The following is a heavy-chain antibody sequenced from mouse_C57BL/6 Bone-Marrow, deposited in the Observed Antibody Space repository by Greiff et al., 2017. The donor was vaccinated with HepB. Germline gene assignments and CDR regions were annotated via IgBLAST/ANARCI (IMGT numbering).Heavy chain of an antibody. CDR2: INPGSGGT. CDR1: GYAFTNYL. V-gene: IGHV1-54*01. Sequence: VQLQQSGAELVRPGTSVKVSCKASGYAFTNYLIEWVKQRPGQGLEWIGVINPGSGGTNDNEKFKGKATLTADKSSSTAYMQLSSLTSEDSAVYFCARVGTLDYWGQGTTLTVSS. CDR3: ARVGTLDY. D-gene: IGHD1-1*01. J-gene: IGHJ2*01.